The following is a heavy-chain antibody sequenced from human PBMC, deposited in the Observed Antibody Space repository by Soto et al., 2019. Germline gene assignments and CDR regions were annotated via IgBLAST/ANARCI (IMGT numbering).Heavy chain of an antibody. Sequence: QVQLVQSGAEVKKPGASVKVSCKASGYTFTSYAMHWVRQAPGQRLEWMGWINAGNGNTKYSQKFQGRVTITRDTSASTAYMELSSLRSEDTAVYYCARGVDIVVVPAAPDNGFDYWGQGTLVTVSS. CDR1: GYTFTSYA. J-gene: IGHJ4*02. V-gene: IGHV1-3*01. CDR2: INAGNGNT. D-gene: IGHD2-2*01. CDR3: ARGVDIVVVPAAPDNGFDY.